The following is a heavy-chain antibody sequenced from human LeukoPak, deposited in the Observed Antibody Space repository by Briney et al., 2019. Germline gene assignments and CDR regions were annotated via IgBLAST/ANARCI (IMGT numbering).Heavy chain of an antibody. D-gene: IGHD6-19*01. J-gene: IGHJ4*02. Sequence: PSETLSLTCAVFGGXFSGYYCSWIRKPPGKGLEWSGRINHGGSTNYNPSLKSRVTISVGTSENQFSLKLSSVTAADTAVYYCARDIAHSSGWGYFDYWGQGTLVTVSS. CDR2: INHGGST. CDR3: ARDIAHSSGWGYFDY. CDR1: GGXFSGYY. V-gene: IGHV4-34*01.